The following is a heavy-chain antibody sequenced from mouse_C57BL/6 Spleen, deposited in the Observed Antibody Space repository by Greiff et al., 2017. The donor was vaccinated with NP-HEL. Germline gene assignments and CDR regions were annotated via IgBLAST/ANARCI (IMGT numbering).Heavy chain of an antibody. CDR3: TRRLLQKDYAMDY. Sequence: EVQLVESGGGLVQPGGSMKLSCAASGFTFSDAWMDWVRQSPEKGLEWVAEIRNKANNHATYYAESVKGRFTISRDDSKSSVYLQMNSLRAEDTGIYYCTRRLLQKDYAMDYWGQGTSVTVSS. D-gene: IGHD2-3*01. V-gene: IGHV6-6*01. J-gene: IGHJ4*01. CDR1: GFTFSDAW. CDR2: IRNKANNHAT.